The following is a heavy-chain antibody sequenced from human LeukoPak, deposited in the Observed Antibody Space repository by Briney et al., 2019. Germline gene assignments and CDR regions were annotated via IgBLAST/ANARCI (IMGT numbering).Heavy chain of an antibody. V-gene: IGHV1-46*01. D-gene: IGHD5-18*01. CDR1: GYTFTNYY. Sequence: GASVKVSCKASGYTFTNYYMHWVRQAPGQGLEWMGVINTSGGSTRYAQKLQGRVTMARDTSTSPVYMELSSLRSEDTAVYYCASAAETAMVNHLDYWGQGTLVTVSS. CDR3: ASAAETAMVNHLDY. CDR2: INTSGGST. J-gene: IGHJ4*02.